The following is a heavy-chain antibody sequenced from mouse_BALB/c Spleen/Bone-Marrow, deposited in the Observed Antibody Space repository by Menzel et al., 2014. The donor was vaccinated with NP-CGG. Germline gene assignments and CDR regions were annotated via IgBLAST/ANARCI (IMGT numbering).Heavy chain of an antibody. Sequence: VKLMESGAELVKPGASVKLSCRASGYTFTNYYMYWVKQRPGQGLEWIGEINPSNGGTNFNEKFKSKATLTVDKSSSTAYMQLSCLTSEDSAVYYCTRLPHWGQGTSVTVSS. CDR1: GYTFTNYY. V-gene: IGHV1S81*02. CDR2: INPSNGGT. J-gene: IGHJ4*01. D-gene: IGHD5-1*01. CDR3: TRLPH.